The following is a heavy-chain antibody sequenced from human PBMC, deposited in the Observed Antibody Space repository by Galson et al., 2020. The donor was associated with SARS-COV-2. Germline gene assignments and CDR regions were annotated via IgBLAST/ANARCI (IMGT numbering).Heavy chain of an antibody. D-gene: IGHD1-26*01. CDR3: TRVSGSWFYFDY. Sequence: QLGESLKISCAASGFTFSDHYMDWVRQAPGKGLEWVGRTRKKSNGYTTEYAASVKGRFTVSRDDSKNSLYLQMNSLKTEDTAVYYCTRVSGSWFYFDYWGQGNLVTVSS. CDR1: GFTFSDHY. CDR2: TRKKSNGYTT. J-gene: IGHJ4*02. V-gene: IGHV3-72*01.